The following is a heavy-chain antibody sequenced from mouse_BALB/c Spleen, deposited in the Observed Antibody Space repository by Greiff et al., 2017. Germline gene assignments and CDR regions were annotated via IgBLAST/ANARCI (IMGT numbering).Heavy chain of an antibody. J-gene: IGHJ2*01. CDR3: VRQDFDY. V-gene: IGHV10-1*02. CDR1: GFTFNTYA. Sequence: EVMLVESGGGLVQPKGSLKLSCAASGFTFNTYAMNWVRQAPGKGLEWVARIRSKSNNYATYYADSVKDRFTISRDDSQSMLYLQMNNLKTEDTAMYYCVRQDFDYWGQGTTLTVSS. CDR2: IRSKSNNYAT.